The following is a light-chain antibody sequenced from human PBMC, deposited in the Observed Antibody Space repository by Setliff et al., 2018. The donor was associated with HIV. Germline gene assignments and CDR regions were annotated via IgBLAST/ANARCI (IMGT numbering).Light chain of an antibody. CDR2: GTS. CDR1: QSVSSNY. V-gene: IGKV3-20*01. Sequence: EIVLTQSPGTLSLSPGERATLSCRASQSVSSNYLAWYQQKPGQAPRLLMYGTSNRATGIPDRFSGSGSGTDFTLTISRLEPEDFAVFYCQQYGRSVTFGGGTKVDIK. J-gene: IGKJ4*01. CDR3: QQYGRSVT.